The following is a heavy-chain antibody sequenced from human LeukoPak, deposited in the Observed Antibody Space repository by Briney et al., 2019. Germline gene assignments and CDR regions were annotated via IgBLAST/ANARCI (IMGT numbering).Heavy chain of an antibody. CDR1: GFTLRNYW. D-gene: IGHD2-21*02. J-gene: IGHJ6*03. Sequence: GGSLRLSCAASGFTLRNYWMHWVRQTPGKGLLWVSRINGDGTSATYAGSVKGRFTISRGNAKNTLYLQMNSLRAEDTAVYYCARVAYCGGDCYSLDYYYMDVWGKGTTVTVSS. V-gene: IGHV3-74*01. CDR2: INGDGTSA. CDR3: ARVAYCGGDCYSLDYYYMDV.